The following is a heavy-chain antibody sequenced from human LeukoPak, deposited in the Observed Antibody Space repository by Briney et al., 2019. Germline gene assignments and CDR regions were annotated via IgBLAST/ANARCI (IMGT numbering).Heavy chain of an antibody. V-gene: IGHV3-23*01. CDR2: ISGSGGST. J-gene: IGHJ6*02. CDR3: AKDRGDDFWSGFYYYYYYGMDV. D-gene: IGHD3-3*01. CDR1: GFAFSSYA. Sequence: GGSLRLSCAASGFAFSSYAMSWVRQAPGKGLEWVSAISGSGGSTYYADSVKGRFTISRDNSKNTLYLQMNSLRAEDTAVYYCAKDRGDDFWSGFYYYYYYGMDVWGQGTTVTVSS.